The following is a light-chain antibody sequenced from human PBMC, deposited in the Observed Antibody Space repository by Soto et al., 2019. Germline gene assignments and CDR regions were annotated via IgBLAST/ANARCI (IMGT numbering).Light chain of an antibody. CDR2: DVT. V-gene: IGLV2-11*01. Sequence: QSALTRPRSVSGSPGQSVTVSCTGTTSDVGSYDYVSWYQQYPGEAPKLLIYDVTERLSGVPDRFSGSKSGNTASLTISGLQPEDEADYCCCSYAGIHIHYGIGTGTKLTVL. CDR1: TSDVGSYDY. J-gene: IGLJ1*01. CDR3: CSYAGIHIHYG.